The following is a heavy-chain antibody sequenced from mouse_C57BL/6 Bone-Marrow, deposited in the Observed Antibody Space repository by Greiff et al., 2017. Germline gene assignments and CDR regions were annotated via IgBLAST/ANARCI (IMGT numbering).Heavy chain of an antibody. CDR3: VSSRYCDDSSWYIDV. Sequence: VQLQQSGAELVKPGASVKMSCKASGYTFTSYWITWVKQRPGQGLAWIGDIYPGSGSTNYNEKFTSKATLTVDTSSSTAYMQLSSLTSEYSAVYYDVSSRYCDDSSWYIDVWGTGTTVTVSA. J-gene: IGHJ1*03. CDR2: IYPGSGST. D-gene: IGHD1-1*01. V-gene: IGHV1-55*01. CDR1: GYTFTSYW.